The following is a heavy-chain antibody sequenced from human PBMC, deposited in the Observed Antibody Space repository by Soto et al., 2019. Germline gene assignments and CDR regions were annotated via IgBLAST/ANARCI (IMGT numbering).Heavy chain of an antibody. CDR1: GGSISSGGYS. V-gene: IGHV4-30-2*01. CDR2: IYHSGST. D-gene: IGHD4-17*01. Sequence: PSETLSLTCAVSGGSISSGGYSWSWIRQPPGKGLEWIGYIYHSGSTYYNPSLKSRVTISVDRSKNQFSLKLSSVTAADTAVYYCASGLVNTLHYWGQGTLVTVS. CDR3: ASGLVNTLHY. J-gene: IGHJ4*02.